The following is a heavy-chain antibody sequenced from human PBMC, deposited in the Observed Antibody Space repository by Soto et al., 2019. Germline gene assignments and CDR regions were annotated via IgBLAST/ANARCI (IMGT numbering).Heavy chain of an antibody. CDR2: ITDTGGDA. CDR1: GLTFGSRA. J-gene: IGHJ4*02. CDR3: VRGSKDSYPGSRIFDF. Sequence: EVQLLESGGDLIQPGGSLRLSCVASGLTFGSRAMSWVRQSPGERLEWVSTITDTGGDAKYADSVRGRFAISRDNSKNTLYLQMSALRAEDSAIYFCVRGSKDSYPGSRIFDFWGRGTLVTVSS. D-gene: IGHD1-26*01. V-gene: IGHV3-23*01.